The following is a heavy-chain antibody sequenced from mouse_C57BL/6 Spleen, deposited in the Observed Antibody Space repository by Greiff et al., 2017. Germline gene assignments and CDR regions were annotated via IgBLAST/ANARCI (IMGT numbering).Heavy chain of an antibody. J-gene: IGHJ2*01. V-gene: IGHV1-50*01. Sequence: QVQLQQPGAELVKPGASVKLSCKASGYTFTSYWMQWVKQRPGQGLEWIGEIDPSDSYTNYNQKFKGKATLTVDTSSSTAYMQLSSLTSEDSAVYYCARLYFDYCGQGTTLTVSS. CDR2: IDPSDSYT. CDR3: ARLYFDY. CDR1: GYTFTSYW.